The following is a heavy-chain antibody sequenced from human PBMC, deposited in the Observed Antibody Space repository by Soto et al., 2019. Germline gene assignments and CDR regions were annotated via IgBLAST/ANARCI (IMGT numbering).Heavy chain of an antibody. CDR2: DSGSGSST. CDR3: AKMDKRGYYYYGMDV. V-gene: IGHV3-23*01. Sequence: EVQVLESGGGLVQPGESLRLSCAASGFTFNNYAMSWVRQAPGKGLEGVSADSGSGSSTYYADSVKGQFTITRDHSKSTPDLQMNSLRAEDTAVYYCAKMDKRGYYYYGMDVWGQGTTVTVSS. CDR1: GFTFNNYA. J-gene: IGHJ6*02. D-gene: IGHD2-2*03.